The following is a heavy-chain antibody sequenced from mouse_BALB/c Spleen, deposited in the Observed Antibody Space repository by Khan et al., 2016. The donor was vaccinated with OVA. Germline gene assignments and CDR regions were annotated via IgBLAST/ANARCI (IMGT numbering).Heavy chain of an antibody. CDR3: ARDGSRYNYSMDY. J-gene: IGHJ4*01. CDR2: ISYSGST. CDR1: GYSITSDYA. V-gene: IGHV3-2*02. Sequence: EVELVESGPGLVKPSQSLSLTCTVTGYSITSDYAWNWIRQFPGNKLEWMGYISYSGSTSYNPSLKSRISITRDTSKNQFFLQLNSVTTEETATYYCARDGSRYNYSMDYWGQGTAVTVSS. D-gene: IGHD2-3*01.